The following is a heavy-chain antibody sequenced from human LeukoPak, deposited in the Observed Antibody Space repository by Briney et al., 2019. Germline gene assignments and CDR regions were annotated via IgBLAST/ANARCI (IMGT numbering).Heavy chain of an antibody. D-gene: IGHD3-16*01. CDR1: GGSISSYY. J-gene: IGHJ6*03. CDR3: GRDWDYMDV. V-gene: IGHV4-59*01. Sequence: SETLSLTCTVSGGSISSYYWSWIRQPPGKGLEWIGYIYYSGNTNYNPSLKSRVTISIDMSKNQFPLKLSSVTAADTAVYYCGRDWDYMDVWGKGTTVTISS. CDR2: IYYSGNT.